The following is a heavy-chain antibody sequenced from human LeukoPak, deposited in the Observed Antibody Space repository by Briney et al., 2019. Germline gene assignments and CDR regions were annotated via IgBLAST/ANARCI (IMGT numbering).Heavy chain of an antibody. D-gene: IGHD3-10*01. Sequence: PGGSLRLSCAASGFTVSSNYMSWVRQAPGKGLEWVSVIYSGGSTYYADSVKGRFTISRHNSKNTLYLQMNSLRAEDTAVYYCARDRYYGSGSYSGYYYYGMDVWGQGTTVTVSS. V-gene: IGHV3-53*04. CDR2: IYSGGST. CDR3: ARDRYYGSGSYSGYYYYGMDV. J-gene: IGHJ6*02. CDR1: GFTVSSNY.